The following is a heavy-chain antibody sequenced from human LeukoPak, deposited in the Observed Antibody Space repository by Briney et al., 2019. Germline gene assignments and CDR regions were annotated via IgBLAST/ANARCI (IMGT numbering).Heavy chain of an antibody. CDR1: GGSISSGGYY. D-gene: IGHD6-13*01. Sequence: PSETLSLTCTVSGGSISSGGYYWSWIRQHPGKGLEWIGYIYYSGSTYYNPSLKSRVTISVDTSKNQFSLKLSSVTAADTAVYYCARDPGSSSPLDYYYYGMDVWGQGTTVTVSS. J-gene: IGHJ6*02. V-gene: IGHV4-31*03. CDR3: ARDPGSSSPLDYYYYGMDV. CDR2: IYYSGST.